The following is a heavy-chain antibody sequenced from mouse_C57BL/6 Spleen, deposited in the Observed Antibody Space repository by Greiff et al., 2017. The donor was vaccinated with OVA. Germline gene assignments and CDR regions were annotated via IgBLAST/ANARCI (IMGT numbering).Heavy chain of an antibody. CDR1: GFTFSSYA. V-gene: IGHV5-4*01. CDR3: ARETTVALPAY. J-gene: IGHJ3*01. CDR2: ISDGGSYT. D-gene: IGHD1-1*01. Sequence: EVKLQESGGGLVKPGGSLKLSCAASGFTFSSYAMSWVRQTPEKRLEWVATISDGGSYTYYPDNVKGRFTISRDNAKNNLYLQMSHLKSEDTAMYYCARETTVALPAYWGQGTLVTVSA.